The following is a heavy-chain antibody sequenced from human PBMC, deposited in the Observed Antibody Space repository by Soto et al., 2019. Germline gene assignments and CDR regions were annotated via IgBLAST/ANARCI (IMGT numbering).Heavy chain of an antibody. Sequence: GASVKVSCKTSGYTFISYYVHWVRQAPGHGLEYMGMINPRDGAARYAQNFQGRVTVTRDMSTSTVDMELTGLRSEDTAVYYCARGSTSSSRLGWLDPWGQGTQVTVYS. CDR1: GYTFISYY. CDR2: INPRDGAA. J-gene: IGHJ5*02. D-gene: IGHD2-2*01. CDR3: ARGSTSSSRLGWLDP. V-gene: IGHV1-46*01.